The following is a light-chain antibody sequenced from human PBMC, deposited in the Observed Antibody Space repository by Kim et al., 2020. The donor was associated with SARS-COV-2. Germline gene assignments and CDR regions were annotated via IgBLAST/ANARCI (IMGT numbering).Light chain of an antibody. CDR2: KVS. CDR1: PSRVCSDMNSY. CDR3: LQSKHRPFT. Sequence: PSVVSCMSSPSRVCSDMNSYLNWFHQRPGQAPRRLIYKVSSRDCGVPDRFSGSGSGTDFTLQISRVEAEDVGVYYCLQSKHRPFTFGPGTKVDIK. V-gene: IGKV2-30*01. J-gene: IGKJ3*01.